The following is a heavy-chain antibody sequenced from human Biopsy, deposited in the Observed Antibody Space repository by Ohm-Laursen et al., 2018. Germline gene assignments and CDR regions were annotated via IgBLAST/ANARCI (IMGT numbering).Heavy chain of an antibody. CDR3: ARDYPSYSSVLYREPIIHC. J-gene: IGHJ4*02. Sequence: SLRLSCTAPGFTFSSYEMNWVRQAPGKGLEWVSYISSSGSTIHYADSVKGRFTISRDNAKNSLYLQMNSLRAEDTAVYYCARDYPSYSSVLYREPIIHCWGQGTLVTVSS. D-gene: IGHD6-19*01. CDR1: GFTFSSYE. CDR2: ISSSGSTI. V-gene: IGHV3-48*03.